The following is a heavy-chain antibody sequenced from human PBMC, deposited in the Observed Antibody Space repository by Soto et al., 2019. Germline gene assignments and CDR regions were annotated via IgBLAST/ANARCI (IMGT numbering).Heavy chain of an antibody. Sequence: LRLSCAASGFTFSSYGMHWVRQAPGKGLEWVAVISYDGSNKYYADSVKGRFTISRDNSKNTLYLQMNSLRAEDTAVYYCAKARSEELNILDYWGQGTLVTVSS. CDR3: AKARSEELNILDY. CDR2: ISYDGSNK. D-gene: IGHD1-26*01. J-gene: IGHJ4*02. V-gene: IGHV3-30*18. CDR1: GFTFSSYG.